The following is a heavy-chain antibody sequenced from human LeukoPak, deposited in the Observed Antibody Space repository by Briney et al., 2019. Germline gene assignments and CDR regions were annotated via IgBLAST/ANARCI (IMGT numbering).Heavy chain of an antibody. D-gene: IGHD4-11*01. CDR1: GFTFSSYA. V-gene: IGHV3-23*01. CDR2: ISNSGGTT. J-gene: IGHJ6*02. CDR3: AKGLGVTTYGMDV. Sequence: GGSLRLSCAASGFTFSSYAMTWVRQAPGKGLDWVSVISNSGGTTFYADSVKGRLTISRDNSKNTLYLQMHSLRAEDTAVYHCAKGLGVTTYGMDVWGQGTTVTVSS.